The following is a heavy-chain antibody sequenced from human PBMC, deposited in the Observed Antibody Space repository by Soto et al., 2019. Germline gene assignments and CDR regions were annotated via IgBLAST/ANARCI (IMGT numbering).Heavy chain of an antibody. D-gene: IGHD6-13*01. J-gene: IGHJ3*02. CDR3: AGVNGGEAAAAHGDAFDI. CDR2: ISSSSSYT. V-gene: IGHV3-11*06. Sequence: QVQLVESGGGLVKPGGSLRLSCAASGFTFSDYYMSWIRQAPGKGLEWVSYISSSSSYTNYADSVKGRFTISRDNAKNSRYLQMSSLRAGDTAVYYCAGVNGGEAAAAHGDAFDIWGQGTMVTVSS. CDR1: GFTFSDYY.